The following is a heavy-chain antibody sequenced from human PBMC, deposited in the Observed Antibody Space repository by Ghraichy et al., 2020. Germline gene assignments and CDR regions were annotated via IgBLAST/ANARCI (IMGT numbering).Heavy chain of an antibody. CDR3: ARIPYFVT. D-gene: IGHD2/OR15-2a*01. Sequence: SETLSLTCAVYGGSFSNYHWSWIRQPPGKGLEWIGEINDSGSTNYNPSLKSRVTISVDTSKNHFSLSLSSVTAADTAVYYCARIPYFVTWGQGTLVTVSS. J-gene: IGHJ5*02. CDR2: INDSGST. V-gene: IGHV4-34*01. CDR1: GGSFSNYH.